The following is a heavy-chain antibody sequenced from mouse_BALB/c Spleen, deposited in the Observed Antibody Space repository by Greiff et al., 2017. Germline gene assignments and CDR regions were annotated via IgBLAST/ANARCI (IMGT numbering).Heavy chain of an antibody. D-gene: IGHD2-4*01. J-gene: IGHJ2*01. CDR3: ARQGEYDYDGRGFDY. CDR2: ISSGGSYT. Sequence: VQLKESGGDLVKPGGSLKLSCAASGFTFSSYGMSWVRQTPDKRLEWVATISSGGSYTYYPDSVKGRFTISRDNAKNTLYLQMSSLKSEDTAMYYCARQGEYDYDGRGFDYWGQGTTLTVSS. V-gene: IGHV5-6*01. CDR1: GFTFSSYG.